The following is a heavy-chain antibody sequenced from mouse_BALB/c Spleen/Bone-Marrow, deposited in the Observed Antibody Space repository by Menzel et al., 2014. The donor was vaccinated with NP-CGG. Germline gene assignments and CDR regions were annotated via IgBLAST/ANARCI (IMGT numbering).Heavy chain of an antibody. CDR2: INPTGGYT. V-gene: IGHV1-4*02. J-gene: IGHJ2*01. D-gene: IGHD1-1*01. CDR1: GYTFTSNT. Sequence: VQLQQSAAELAGPGASVKMSCKASGYTFTSNTIQWVKQRPGQGLEWIGYINPTGGYTDHNQIFKDRTTLTADKSSSTAYMQLSSLTSEDSAVYYCAREGTYYAYFDFWGQGTILTVSS. CDR3: AREGTYYAYFDF.